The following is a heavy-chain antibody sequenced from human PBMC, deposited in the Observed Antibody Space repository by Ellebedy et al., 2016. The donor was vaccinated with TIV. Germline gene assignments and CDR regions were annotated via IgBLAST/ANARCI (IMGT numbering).Heavy chain of an antibody. J-gene: IGHJ4*02. D-gene: IGHD3-10*01. V-gene: IGHV3-11*04. Sequence: GESLKISCAASGFTFSDYYMSWIRQAPGKGLEWVSYISSSGSTIYYADSVKGRFTISRDNAKNSLYLQMNSLRAEDTAVYYCARGHNLWFGELGNFDYWGQGTLVTVSS. CDR3: ARGHNLWFGELGNFDY. CDR2: ISSSGSTI. CDR1: GFTFSDYY.